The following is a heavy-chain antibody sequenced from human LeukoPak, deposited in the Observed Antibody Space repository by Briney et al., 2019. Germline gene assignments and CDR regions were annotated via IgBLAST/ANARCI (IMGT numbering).Heavy chain of an antibody. CDR1: GYTLTELS. Sequence: ASVKVSCKASGYTLTELSMHWVRQAPGKGLEWMGGFDPEDGETIYAQKFQGRVTMTEDTSTDTAYMELSSLRSEDTAVYYCATLTSGYSGYDRVGTNDYWGQGTLVTVSS. D-gene: IGHD5-12*01. CDR2: FDPEDGET. V-gene: IGHV1-24*01. J-gene: IGHJ4*02. CDR3: ATLTSGYSGYDRVGTNDY.